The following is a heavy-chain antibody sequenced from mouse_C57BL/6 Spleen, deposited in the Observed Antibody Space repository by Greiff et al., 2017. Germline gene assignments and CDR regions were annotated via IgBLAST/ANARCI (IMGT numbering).Heavy chain of an antibody. Sequence: VQLKESGPELVKPGASVKISCKASGYSFTDYNMNWVKQSNGKSLEWIGVINPNYGPTSYNQKFKGKATLTVDQSSSTAYMQLNSLTSEDSAVYYCARSTTAQAAWLAYWGQGTLVTVSA. CDR3: ARSTTAQAAWLAY. V-gene: IGHV1-39*01. D-gene: IGHD3-2*02. CDR1: GYSFTDYN. CDR2: INPNYGPT. J-gene: IGHJ3*01.